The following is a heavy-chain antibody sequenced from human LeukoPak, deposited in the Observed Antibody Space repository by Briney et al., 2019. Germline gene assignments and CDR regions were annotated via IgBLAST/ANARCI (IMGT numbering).Heavy chain of an antibody. CDR1: GGTFSSYA. CDR2: IIPIFGTA. V-gene: IGHV1-69*13. CDR3: ARCSRSHHGDYWSCNQDY. D-gene: IGHD4-17*01. J-gene: IGHJ4*02. Sequence: GASVKVSCKASGGTFSSYAISWVRQAPGQGLEWMGGIIPIFGTANYAQKFQGRATITADESTSTAYMELSSLRSDDTAVYYCARCSRSHHGDYWSCNQDYWGQGTLVTVSS.